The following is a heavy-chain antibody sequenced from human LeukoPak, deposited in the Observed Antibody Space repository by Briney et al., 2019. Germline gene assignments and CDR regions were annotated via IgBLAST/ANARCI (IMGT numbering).Heavy chain of an antibody. Sequence: WASVKVSCKASGYTFTGYYMHWVRQAPGQGLEWMGWINPNSGGTNYAQKFQGRVTMTRDTSISTAYMELSRLRSDDTAMYYCARAAGDYGDYDYFYYMDVWGKGTTVTISS. CDR3: ARAAGDYGDYDYFYYMDV. D-gene: IGHD4-17*01. CDR2: INPNSGGT. CDR1: GYTFTGYY. J-gene: IGHJ6*03. V-gene: IGHV1-2*02.